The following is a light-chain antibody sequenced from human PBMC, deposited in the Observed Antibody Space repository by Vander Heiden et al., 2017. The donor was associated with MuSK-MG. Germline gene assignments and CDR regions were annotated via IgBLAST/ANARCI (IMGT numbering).Light chain of an antibody. CDR1: QSVLYSSNNKNY. CDR3: QQYYSTPPWT. CDR2: WAS. Sequence: DIVMTPSPDSPAVSLGERATINCKSSQSVLYSSNNKNYLAWYQQKPGQPPKLLIYWASTRESGVPDRFSGSGSGTDFTLTISSLQAEDVAVYYCQQYYSTPPWTFGQGTKVEIK. V-gene: IGKV4-1*01. J-gene: IGKJ1*01.